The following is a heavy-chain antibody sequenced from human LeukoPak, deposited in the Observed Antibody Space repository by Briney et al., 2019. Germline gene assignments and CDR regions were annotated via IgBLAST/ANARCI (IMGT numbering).Heavy chain of an antibody. CDR1: GFTFSSYS. CDR3: AKDDAWLQYND. D-gene: IGHD5-24*01. V-gene: IGHV3-23*01. Sequence: RGGSLRLSCAASGFTFSSYSMNWVRQAPGKGLEWVSGISPSGDIKYYVDSVKGRFTVSRDNSKNTLYLQINSLRDEDTAVYYCAKDDAWLQYNDWGQGTLVTVSS. J-gene: IGHJ4*02. CDR2: ISPSGDIK.